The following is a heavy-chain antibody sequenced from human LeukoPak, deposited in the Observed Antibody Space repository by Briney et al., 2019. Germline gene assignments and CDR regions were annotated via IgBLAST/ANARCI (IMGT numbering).Heavy chain of an antibody. J-gene: IGHJ6*03. CDR3: ARVEVYYYYMDV. V-gene: IGHV4-59*01. CDR1: GGSISSYY. Sequence: SETLSLTCTVSGGSISSYYWSWIRQPAGKGLEWIGYIYYSGSTNHNPSLKSRVTISVDTSKNQFSLKLSSVTAADTAVYYCARVEVYYYYMDVWGKGTTVTVSS. CDR2: IYYSGST.